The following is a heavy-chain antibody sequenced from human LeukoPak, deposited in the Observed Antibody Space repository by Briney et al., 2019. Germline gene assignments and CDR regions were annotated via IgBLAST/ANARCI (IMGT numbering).Heavy chain of an antibody. CDR3: ARDRSPHTYYYYMDV. V-gene: IGHV4-59*01. CDR2: IYYSGST. CDR1: GGSISSYY. J-gene: IGHJ6*03. Sequence: KASETLSLTCTVSGGSISSYYWSWIRQPPGKGLEWIGYIYYSGSTNYNPSLKSRVTISVDTSKNQFSLKLSSVTAADTAVYYCARDRSPHTYYYYMDVWGKGTTVTVSS.